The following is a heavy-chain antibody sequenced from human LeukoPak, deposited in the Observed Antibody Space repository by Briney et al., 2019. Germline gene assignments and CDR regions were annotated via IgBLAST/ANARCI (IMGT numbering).Heavy chain of an antibody. V-gene: IGHV4-34*01. Sequence: SETLSLTCAVYGESFSSYYWSWIGQPPGKGLEWIGEINHSGSTNYNPSLKSRVTISVDTSKNQFSLKLSSVTAADTAVYYCARGRYYFDYWGQGTLVTVSS. CDR1: GESFSSYY. J-gene: IGHJ4*02. CDR2: INHSGST. CDR3: ARGRYYFDY. D-gene: IGHD4-17*01.